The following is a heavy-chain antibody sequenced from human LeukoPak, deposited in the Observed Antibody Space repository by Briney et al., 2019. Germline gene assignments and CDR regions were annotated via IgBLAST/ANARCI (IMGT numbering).Heavy chain of an antibody. CDR3: ARPDDSSGYYSHDAFDI. J-gene: IGHJ3*02. CDR1: GGSISSSSYY. Sequence: SETLSLTCTVSGGSISSSSYYWGWIRQAPGKGLEWIGSIYYSGSTYYNPSLKSRVTISVDTSKNQFSLKLSSVTAADTAVYYCARPDDSSGYYSHDAFDIWGQGTMVTVSS. CDR2: IYYSGST. D-gene: IGHD3-22*01. V-gene: IGHV4-39*01.